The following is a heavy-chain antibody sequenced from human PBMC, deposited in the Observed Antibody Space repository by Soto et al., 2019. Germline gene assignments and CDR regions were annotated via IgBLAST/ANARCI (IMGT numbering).Heavy chain of an antibody. Sequence: SATLSPTCPVSGGSISSSSYSWGWIRQAPGKGLEWIVTIYSGSTYYDPSLKSRVTISVDTSKNQFSLNFSSVTAADTAVYYCARHGMDYYDRSAPYSSPYHFDSWCQAPLVT. J-gene: IGHJ4*02. CDR1: GGSISSSSYS. D-gene: IGHD3-22*01. CDR3: ARHGMDYYDRSAPYSSPYHFDS. V-gene: IGHV4-39*01. CDR2: IYSGST.